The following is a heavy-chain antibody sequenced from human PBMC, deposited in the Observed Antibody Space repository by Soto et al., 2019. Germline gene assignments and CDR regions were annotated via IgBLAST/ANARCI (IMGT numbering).Heavy chain of an antibody. D-gene: IGHD3-22*01. J-gene: IGHJ4*02. CDR2: ISSSSSTI. CDR3: AREPAYYYDSSGFYLDY. V-gene: IGHV3-48*02. CDR1: GFTFSSYS. Sequence: EVQLVESGGGLVQPGGSLRLSCAASGFTFSSYSMNWVRQAPGKGLEWVSYISSSSSTIYYADSVKGRFTISRDNAKNPLYLQMNSLRDEDTAVYYCAREPAYYYDSSGFYLDYWGQGTLVTVSS.